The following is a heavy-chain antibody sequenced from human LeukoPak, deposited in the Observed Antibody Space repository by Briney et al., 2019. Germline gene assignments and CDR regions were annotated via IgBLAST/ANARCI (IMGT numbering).Heavy chain of an antibody. CDR3: ARRMEDGSHFDY. D-gene: IGHD2-15*01. CDR1: GGSISSSSYY. Sequence: SETLSLTCTVSGGSISSSSYYWGWIRQPPGKGLEWIGSIYYSGSTYYNPSLKSRVTISVDTSKNQFSLKLSSVTAADTAVYYCARRMEDGSHFDYWGQGTLVTVSS. J-gene: IGHJ4*02. V-gene: IGHV4-39*01. CDR2: IYYSGST.